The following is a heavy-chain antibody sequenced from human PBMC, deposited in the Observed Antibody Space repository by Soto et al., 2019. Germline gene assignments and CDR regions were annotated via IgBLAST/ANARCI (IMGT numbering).Heavy chain of an antibody. D-gene: IGHD5-12*01. Sequence: GGSLRLSCAASGFTFSSYSMNWVRQAPGKGLEWVSYISSSSSTIYYADSVRGRFTISRDNAKNSLYLQMNSLRAEDTAVYYCATSSGYGAGGAFDIWGQGTMVTVSS. CDR2: ISSSSSTI. V-gene: IGHV3-48*01. J-gene: IGHJ3*02. CDR3: ATSSGYGAGGAFDI. CDR1: GFTFSSYS.